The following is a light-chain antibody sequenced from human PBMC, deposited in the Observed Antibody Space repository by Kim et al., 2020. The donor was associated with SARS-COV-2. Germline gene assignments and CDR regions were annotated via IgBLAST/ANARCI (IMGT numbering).Light chain of an antibody. J-gene: IGKJ4*01. V-gene: IGKV3D-11*03. Sequence: PWEGPALSARASHDVGSSLAGDQPTPGQAPRLLVYGAAMRAAGIPDRFSGSGSGTDFTLTIGSLAPEDFAMYYCQQRGSWPPALTFGGGTKVDIK. CDR1: HDVGSS. CDR3: QQRGSWPPALT. CDR2: GAA.